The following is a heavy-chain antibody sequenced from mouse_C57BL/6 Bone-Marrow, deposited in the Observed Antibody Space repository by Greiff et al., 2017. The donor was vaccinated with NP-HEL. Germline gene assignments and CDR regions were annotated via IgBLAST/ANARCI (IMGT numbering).Heavy chain of an antibody. CDR3: ARWDYDYDY. CDR1: GYTFTDYY. J-gene: IGHJ2*01. CDR2: IYPGSGNT. Sequence: QVQLQQSGAELVRPGASVKLSCKASGYTFTDYYINWVKQRPGQGLEWIARIYPGSGNTYYNEKFKGKATLTAEKSSSTAYMQLSSLTSEDSAVYFCARWDYDYDYWGQGTTLTVSS. V-gene: IGHV1-76*01. D-gene: IGHD2-4*01.